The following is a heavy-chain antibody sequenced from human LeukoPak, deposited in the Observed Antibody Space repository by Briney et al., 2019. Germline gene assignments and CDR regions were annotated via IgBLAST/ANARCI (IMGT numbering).Heavy chain of an antibody. CDR2: IIPIFGTA. V-gene: IGHV1-69*13. CDR3: ARTKELAVNAFDI. D-gene: IGHD3-10*01. Sequence: SVKVSCKASGGTFSSYAISWVRQAPGQGLEWMGGIIPIFGTANYAQKLQGRVTITADESTSTAYMELSSLRSEDTAVYYCARTKELAVNAFDICGQGTMVTVSS. CDR1: GGTFSSYA. J-gene: IGHJ3*02.